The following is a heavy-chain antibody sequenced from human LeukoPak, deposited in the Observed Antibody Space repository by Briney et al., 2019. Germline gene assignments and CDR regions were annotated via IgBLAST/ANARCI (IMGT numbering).Heavy chain of an antibody. CDR1: GFTFSSYA. Sequence: GGSLRLSCAASGFTFSSYAMNWVRQAPGKGLEWVSSISSSSSYIYYADSVKGRFTISRDNAKNSLYLQMNSLRAEDTAVYYCARDHRSSGYLYAFDIWGQGTMVTVSS. CDR2: ISSSSSYI. CDR3: ARDHRSSGYLYAFDI. J-gene: IGHJ3*02. V-gene: IGHV3-21*01. D-gene: IGHD3-22*01.